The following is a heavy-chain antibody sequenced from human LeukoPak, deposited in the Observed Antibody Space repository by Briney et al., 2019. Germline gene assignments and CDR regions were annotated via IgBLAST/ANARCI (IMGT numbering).Heavy chain of an antibody. V-gene: IGHV3-21*01. CDR2: ISSSSSYI. Sequence: AGSLRLSCAASGFTFSSYSMNWVRQAPEKGLEWVSSISSSSSYIYYADSVKGRFTISRDNAKNSLYLQMNSLRAEDTAVYYCARDVRITMVRGVISHGMDVWGQGTTVTVSS. CDR1: GFTFSSYS. J-gene: IGHJ6*02. CDR3: ARDVRITMVRGVISHGMDV. D-gene: IGHD3-10*01.